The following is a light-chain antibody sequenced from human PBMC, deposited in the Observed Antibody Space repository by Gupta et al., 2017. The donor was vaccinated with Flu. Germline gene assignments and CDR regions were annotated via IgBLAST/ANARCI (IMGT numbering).Light chain of an antibody. CDR1: QTIRSY. V-gene: IGKV1-39*01. CDR2: AVS. CDR3: QQTSSAPRT. Sequence: DIQMTQSPSSLSASVGDRVTITCRASQTIRSYLNWYQQRPGKAPKLLIYAVSTLHGGVPSRFSGSGSGTDFTLTISSLQPEDFATYYCQQTSSAPRTFGQGTKVEIK. J-gene: IGKJ1*01.